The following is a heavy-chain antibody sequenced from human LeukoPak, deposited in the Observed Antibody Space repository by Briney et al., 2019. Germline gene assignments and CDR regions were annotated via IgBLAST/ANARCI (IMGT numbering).Heavy chain of an antibody. Sequence: GGSLRLSCAASGFTFTTYAMNWVRQAPGKGLEWVSGIVGNGNTYYADSVKGRFTISRDTSKNTLYPQMNSMRVEDTAVYYCAKDREPDSGWNFDYWGQGTLVSVSS. V-gene: IGHV3-23*01. CDR1: GFTFTTYA. J-gene: IGHJ4*02. CDR3: AKDREPDSGWNFDY. CDR2: IVGNGNT. D-gene: IGHD6-19*01.